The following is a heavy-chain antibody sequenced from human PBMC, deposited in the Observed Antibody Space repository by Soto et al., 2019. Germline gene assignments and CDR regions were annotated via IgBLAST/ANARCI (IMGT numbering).Heavy chain of an antibody. CDR1: GFTLGTYV. D-gene: IGHD2-15*01. J-gene: IGHJ4*02. Sequence: EVQLLESGGGLVQPGGSLRLSCAASGFTLGTYVMTWVRQAPGKGLEWVSAISGSGGSTTYADPVKGRFTISRDNTKNTLYLQMNSLRVEHTAVYYCAKDRKGSYCSGGTCYSFDYWGQGTLVTVPS. CDR3: AKDRKGSYCSGGTCYSFDY. CDR2: ISGSGGST. V-gene: IGHV3-23*01.